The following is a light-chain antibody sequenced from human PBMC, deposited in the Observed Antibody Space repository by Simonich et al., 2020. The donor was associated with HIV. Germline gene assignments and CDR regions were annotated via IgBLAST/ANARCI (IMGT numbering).Light chain of an antibody. CDR1: SGINVGTYR. CDR3: MIWHSSAVV. V-gene: IGLV5-45*01. J-gene: IGLJ2*01. Sequence: QAVLTQPASLSASPGASASLTGTLRSGINVGTYRIYCYQQKPGSPPQYLLRYKSDSAKQQGSGVPSRFSGSKDASANAGILLISGLQSEDEADYYCMIWHSSAVVFGGGTKLTVL. CDR2: YKSDSAK.